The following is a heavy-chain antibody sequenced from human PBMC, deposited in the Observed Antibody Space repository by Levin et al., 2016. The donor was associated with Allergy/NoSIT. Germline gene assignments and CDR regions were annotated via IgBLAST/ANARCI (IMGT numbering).Heavy chain of an antibody. D-gene: IGHD1-1*01. CDR3: AREPELAAPGYFDY. Sequence: SETLSLTCAVYGGSFSGYYWSWIRQPPGKGLEWIGEINHSGSTNYNPSLKSRVTISVDTSKNQFSLKLSSVTAADTAVYYCAREPELAAPGYFDYWGQGTLVTVSS. V-gene: IGHV4-34*01. J-gene: IGHJ4*02. CDR2: INHSGST. CDR1: GGSFSGYY.